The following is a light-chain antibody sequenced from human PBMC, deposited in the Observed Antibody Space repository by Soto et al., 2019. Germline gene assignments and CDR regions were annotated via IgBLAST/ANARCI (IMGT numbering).Light chain of an antibody. Sequence: DIQLTQSPSSLSASVGDKVTITFRASQSIRSYLNWVQQEPGKAPNLLIHGASTLQSGVPSRLSGSGSGADFTLTISSLQPEDYSTYYCQLSHKTLTFGQGTRLEIK. CDR3: QLSHKTLT. CDR2: GAS. V-gene: IGKV1-39*01. J-gene: IGKJ5*01. CDR1: QSIRSY.